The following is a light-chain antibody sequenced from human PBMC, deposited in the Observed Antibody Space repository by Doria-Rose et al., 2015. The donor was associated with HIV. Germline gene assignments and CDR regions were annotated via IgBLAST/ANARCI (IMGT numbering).Light chain of an antibody. CDR2: DGS. V-gene: IGKV3-20*01. CDR1: QSFSSTY. J-gene: IGKJ1*01. CDR3: HQYGTSWT. Sequence: TRSPGTLSLSPGERATLSCRASQSFSSTYLAWYQQKPGQAPSLLIYDGSTRATGIPDRFSAGGSGTDFTLTINRLEPEDFALYYCHQYGTSWTFGQGTKVEI.